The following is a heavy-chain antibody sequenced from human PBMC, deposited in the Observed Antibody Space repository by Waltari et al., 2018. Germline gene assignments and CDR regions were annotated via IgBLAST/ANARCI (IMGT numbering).Heavy chain of an antibody. CDR1: GFTFASYG. CDR2: ILGSGGNT. V-gene: IGHV3-23*04. D-gene: IGHD1-26*01. CDR3: VKDRQIYSGGSYADGFDD. J-gene: IGHJ4*02. Sequence: EVQLVESGGNVVQPGGSLRLSCAASGFTFASYGMTWVRQAPGKGLEWVSSILGSGGNTVYADSVKGRFTISRDISKNTLYLQMNSLRAEDTALYYCVKDRQIYSGGSYADGFDDWGQGTLVTVSS.